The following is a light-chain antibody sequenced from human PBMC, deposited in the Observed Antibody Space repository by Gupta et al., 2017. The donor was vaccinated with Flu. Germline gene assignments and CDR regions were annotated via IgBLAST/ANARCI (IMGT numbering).Light chain of an antibody. Sequence: VSWYQQFPGAAPKLLIYHNDKRTSGIPDRISASKSGTTATLAFSGLQTGDEADYYCGTWDTSLTVEVFGSGTKVTVL. J-gene: IGLJ1*01. CDR2: HND. V-gene: IGLV1-51*01. CDR3: GTWDTSLTVEV.